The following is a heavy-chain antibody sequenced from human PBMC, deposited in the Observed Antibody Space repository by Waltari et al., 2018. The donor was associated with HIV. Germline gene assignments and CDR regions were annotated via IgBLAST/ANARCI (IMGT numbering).Heavy chain of an antibody. V-gene: IGHV4-39*07. J-gene: IGHJ6*02. CDR2: IYFTGNT. D-gene: IGHD4-4*01. CDR3: VVETRFYSNVGHFYKGLAV. Sequence: HLQVQESGPGLVKASETLSLSCSVSGDDIISTSYHWGWVRQAPGKGLEWIGSIYFTGNTDYNPSLHSRLTISMEASKNRFSLELTSVTAADTAVYYCVVETRFYSNVGHFYKGLAVWGHGTRVAVS. CDR1: GDDIISTSYH.